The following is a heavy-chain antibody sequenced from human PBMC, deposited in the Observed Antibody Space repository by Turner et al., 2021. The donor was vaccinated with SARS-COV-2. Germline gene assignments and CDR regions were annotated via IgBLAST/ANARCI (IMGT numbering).Heavy chain of an antibody. V-gene: IGHV3-66*01. J-gene: IGHJ4*02. Sequence: EVQLVESGGGLVQPGGSLRLSCAASGFTVSSNYMSWVRQAPGKVLEWVSIIYSGGSTYYADSVKGRFTISRDNSKNTLYLQMNSLRAEDTAVYYCAREIDDYVWGSYRRGYWGQGTLVTVSS. CDR2: IYSGGST. D-gene: IGHD3-16*02. CDR1: GFTVSSNY. CDR3: AREIDDYVWGSYRRGY.